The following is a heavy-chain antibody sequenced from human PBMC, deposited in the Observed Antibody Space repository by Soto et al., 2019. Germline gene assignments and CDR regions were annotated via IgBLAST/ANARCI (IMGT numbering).Heavy chain of an antibody. CDR2: IWYDGSNK. CDR3: ARRGPYGSGMNGYDYYHMDV. D-gene: IGHD3-10*01. Sequence: GGSLRLSCAASGFDFSDYDMHWVRQAPGKGLEWVAIIWYDGSNKYYADSVRGRFTISRDDSKNMVILQMNSVRVEDAAVYYCARRGPYGSGMNGYDYYHMDVWGQGTTVTVSS. CDR1: GFDFSDYD. J-gene: IGHJ6*02. V-gene: IGHV3-33*01.